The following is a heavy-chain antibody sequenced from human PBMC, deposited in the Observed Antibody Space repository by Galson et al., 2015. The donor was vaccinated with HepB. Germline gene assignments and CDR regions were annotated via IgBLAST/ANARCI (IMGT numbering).Heavy chain of an antibody. CDR3: ARVVWSASGSTYHYYMDV. CDR2: INAGNGNT. J-gene: IGHJ6*03. V-gene: IGHV1-3*01. Sequence: VKVSCKASGYTFTRYAIHWVRQAPGQRPEYMGWINAGNGNTNYSQKFQARVTITRDTSASIAYMELSGLRSEDTAVYYCARVVWSASGSTYHYYMDVWGKGTTVTVSS. CDR1: GYTFTRYA. D-gene: IGHD6-19*01.